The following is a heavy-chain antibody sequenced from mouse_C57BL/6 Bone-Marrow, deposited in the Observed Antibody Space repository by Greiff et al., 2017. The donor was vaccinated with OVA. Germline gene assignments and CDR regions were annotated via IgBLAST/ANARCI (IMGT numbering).Heavy chain of an antibody. CDR3: ASGSSPFAY. Sequence: EVQVVESGGDLVKPGGSLKLSCAASGFTFSSYGMSWVRQTPDKRLEWVATISSGGSYTYYPDSVKGRFTISRDNAKNTLYLQMSSLKSEDTAMYYCASGSSPFAYWGQGTLVTVSA. CDR2: ISSGGSYT. D-gene: IGHD1-1*01. CDR1: GFTFSSYG. V-gene: IGHV5-6*01. J-gene: IGHJ3*01.